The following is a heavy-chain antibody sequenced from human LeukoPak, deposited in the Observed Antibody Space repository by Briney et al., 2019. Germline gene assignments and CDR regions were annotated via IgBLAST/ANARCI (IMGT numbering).Heavy chain of an antibody. D-gene: IGHD6-19*01. CDR1: GFTFDDYA. Sequence: GGSLRLSCAASGFTFDDYAMHWVRQAPGKGLEWVSGISWNSGSIGYADSVKGRFTISRDDAKNSLYLQMNSLRAEDMALYYCAKDIRAVAGASSAFDIWGQGAMVTVSS. CDR3: AKDIRAVAGASSAFDI. J-gene: IGHJ3*02. V-gene: IGHV3-9*03. CDR2: ISWNSGSI.